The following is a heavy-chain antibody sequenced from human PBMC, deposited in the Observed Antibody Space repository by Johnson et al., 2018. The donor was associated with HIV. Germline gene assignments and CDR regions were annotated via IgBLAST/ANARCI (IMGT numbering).Heavy chain of an antibody. CDR3: AREGYSYGYDAFDI. J-gene: IGHJ3*02. Sequence: VQVVESGGGLVQPGGSLRLSCAASGFTFSSYWMSWVRQAPGKGLEWVANKKQDGSEKYYVDSVKGRFTISRDNAKNSLYLQMNSLRAEDTAVYSCAREGYSYGYDAFDIWGQGTMVTVSS. V-gene: IGHV3-7*03. CDR1: GFTFSSYW. CDR2: KKQDGSEK. D-gene: IGHD5-18*01.